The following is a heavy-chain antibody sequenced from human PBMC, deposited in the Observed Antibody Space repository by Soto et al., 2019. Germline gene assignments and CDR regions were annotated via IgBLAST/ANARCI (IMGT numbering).Heavy chain of an antibody. D-gene: IGHD4-17*01. J-gene: IGHJ5*02. CDR3: ARPAGVTMGHWFDP. CDR1: GGSISSSSYY. CDR2: IYYSGST. Sequence: SETLSLTCTVSGGSISSSSYYWGWIRQPPGKGLEWIGSIYYSGSTYYNPSLKSRVTISVDTSKNQFSLKLSSVTAADTAVYYCARPAGVTMGHWFDPWGQGTLVTVSS. V-gene: IGHV4-39*01.